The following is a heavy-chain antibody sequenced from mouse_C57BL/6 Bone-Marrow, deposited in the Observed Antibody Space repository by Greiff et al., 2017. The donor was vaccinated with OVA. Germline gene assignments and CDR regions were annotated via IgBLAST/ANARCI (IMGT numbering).Heavy chain of an antibody. D-gene: IGHD1-1*01. J-gene: IGHJ1*03. V-gene: IGHV1-55*01. CDR2: IYPGSGST. CDR1: GYTFTSYW. Sequence: QVQLKQPGAELVKPGASVKMSCKASGYTFTSYWITWVKQRPGQGLEWIGDIYPGSGSTNYNEKFKSKATLTVDTSSSTAYMQLSSLTSEDSAVYYCARSITTVVGPYVWGTGTTVTVSS. CDR3: ARSITTVVGPYV.